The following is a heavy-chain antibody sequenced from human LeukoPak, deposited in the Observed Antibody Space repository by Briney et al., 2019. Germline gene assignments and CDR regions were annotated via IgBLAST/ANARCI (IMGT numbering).Heavy chain of an antibody. D-gene: IGHD3-22*01. V-gene: IGHV4-38-2*01. Sequence: SETLSLTCAVSGYFISSGYYWGWIRQPPGKGLEWIGSIYHSGSTYYNPSLKSRVTISVDTSKNQFSLKLSSVIAADTAVYYCARQGAVVVITTSFDYWGQGTLVTVSS. J-gene: IGHJ4*02. CDR1: GYFISSGYY. CDR2: IYHSGST. CDR3: ARQGAVVVITTSFDY.